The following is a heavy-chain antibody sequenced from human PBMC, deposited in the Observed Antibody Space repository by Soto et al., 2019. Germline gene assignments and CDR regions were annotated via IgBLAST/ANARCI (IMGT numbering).Heavy chain of an antibody. CDR3: ATDPVSSTSSRVY. D-gene: IGHD2-2*01. J-gene: IGHJ4*02. CDR1: GFTFSSYA. Sequence: EVQLLESGGGLVQPGGSLRLSCAASGFTFSSYAMSWVRQAPGKGLEWVSAISGSGGSTYYADSVKGRFTISRDNSKNTLYLQMNSLRAEDTAVYYCATDPVSSTSSRVYWGQGTLVTVSS. CDR2: ISGSGGST. V-gene: IGHV3-23*01.